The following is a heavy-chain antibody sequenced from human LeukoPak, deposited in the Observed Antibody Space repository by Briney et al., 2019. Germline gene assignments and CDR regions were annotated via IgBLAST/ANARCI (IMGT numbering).Heavy chain of an antibody. V-gene: IGHV4-4*07. J-gene: IGHJ4*02. CDR1: GGSISSYY. D-gene: IGHD3-22*01. CDR3: ARVRYSDSSVLTRKRSYYFDY. Sequence: PSETLSLTCTVSGGSISSYYWSWIRQPAGKGLESIGHISTSGSTNYNPSLKSRVTMSVDTSKNQFSLKLSSVTAADTAVHYCARVRYSDSSVLTRKRSYYFDYWGQGTLVTVSS. CDR2: ISTSGST.